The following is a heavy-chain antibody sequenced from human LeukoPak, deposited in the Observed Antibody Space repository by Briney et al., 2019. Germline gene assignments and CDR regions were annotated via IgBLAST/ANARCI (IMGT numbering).Heavy chain of an antibody. V-gene: IGHV3-48*04. CDR3: ARSARLMKGVVEVTALDD. D-gene: IGHD3-3*01. J-gene: IGHJ4*02. CDR1: GFTFSTYA. Sequence: GGSLRLSCAASGFTFSTYAMDWVRQAPGKGLEWVSYLSSSSSVIYHADSVKGRFTIARDNAKNSVYLEMNSLRADDTAVYYCARSARLMKGVVEVTALDDWGQGTLVTVSS. CDR2: LSSSSSVI.